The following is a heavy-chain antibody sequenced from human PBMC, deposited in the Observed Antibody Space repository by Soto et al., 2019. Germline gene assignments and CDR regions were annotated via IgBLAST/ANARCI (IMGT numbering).Heavy chain of an antibody. CDR3: VRSKGGCSYGTPFDY. CDR1: GFTFDDYA. J-gene: IGHJ4*02. Sequence: EVQLEESGGDLVQPGRSLRLSCAASGFTFDDYAMHWVRQVLGKGLEWVSSISWNSGNRGYADSVKGRFTTPRDNAKNSLYLQMNRLRPGDTALYYCVRSKGGCSYGTPFDYWGQGALVTVSS. D-gene: IGHD2-15*01. CDR2: ISWNSGNR. V-gene: IGHV3-9*01.